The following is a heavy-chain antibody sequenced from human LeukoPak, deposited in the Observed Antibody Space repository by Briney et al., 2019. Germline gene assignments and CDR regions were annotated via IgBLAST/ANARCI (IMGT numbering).Heavy chain of an antibody. Sequence: GGSLRLSCAASGFTFSSYAMSWVRQAPGKGLEWVSGISGSGDNTYYADSVKGRFTISRDNSKNTLYVQVNSLGTEDTAAYYCAKGSYYDSSGSFYFDYWSQGTLVTVSS. CDR2: ISGSGDNT. J-gene: IGHJ4*02. CDR1: GFTFSSYA. D-gene: IGHD3-22*01. V-gene: IGHV3-23*01. CDR3: AKGSYYDSSGSFYFDY.